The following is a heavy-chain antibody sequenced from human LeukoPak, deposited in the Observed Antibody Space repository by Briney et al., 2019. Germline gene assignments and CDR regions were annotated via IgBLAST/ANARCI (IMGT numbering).Heavy chain of an antibody. CDR1: GYTFTSYA. J-gene: IGHJ4*02. CDR3: ARQTEGYCSSTSCQFDY. V-gene: IGHV1-69*04. Sequence: SVKVSCKASGYTFTSYAISWVRQAPGQGLEWMGRIIPILGIANYAQKFQGRVTITADKSTSTAYMELSSLRSEDTAVYYCARQTEGYCSSTSCQFDYWGQGTLVTVSS. D-gene: IGHD2-2*01. CDR2: IIPILGIA.